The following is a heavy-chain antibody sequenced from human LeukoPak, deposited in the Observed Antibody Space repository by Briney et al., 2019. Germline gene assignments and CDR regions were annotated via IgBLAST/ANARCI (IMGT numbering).Heavy chain of an antibody. D-gene: IGHD4-17*01. V-gene: IGHV3-21*01. CDR3: VSPSTVTLFDY. J-gene: IGHJ4*02. CDR2: ISSSSSYI. CDR1: GFTFSSYS. Sequence: GGSLRLSCAASGFTFSSYSMNWVRQAPGKGLEWVSPISSSSSYIYYADSVKGRFTISRDNAKNSLYLQMNSLRAEDTAVYYCVSPSTVTLFDYWGQGTLVTVSS.